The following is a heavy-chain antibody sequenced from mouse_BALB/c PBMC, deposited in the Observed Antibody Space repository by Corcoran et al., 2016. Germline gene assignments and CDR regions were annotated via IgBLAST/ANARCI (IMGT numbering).Heavy chain of an antibody. V-gene: IGHV8-12*01. CDR2: IYWDDDK. J-gene: IGHJ2*01. CDR3: ARRRALPSYGVYFDY. D-gene: IGHD1-2*01. Sequence: QVTLKESGPGILQPSQTLSLTCSFSGFSLSTSGMGVSWIRQPSGKGLEWLAHIYWDDDKRYNPSLTSRLTISTDTSSNQVFLKITSVDTADTATYSCARRRALPSYGVYFDYWGQGTTLTVSS. CDR1: GFSLSTSGMG.